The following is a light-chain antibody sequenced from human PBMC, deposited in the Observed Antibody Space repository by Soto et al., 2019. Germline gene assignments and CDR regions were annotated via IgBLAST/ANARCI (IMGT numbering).Light chain of an antibody. CDR2: SAS. CDR1: QNISTN. V-gene: IGKV3-15*01. Sequence: DIVMTQSPATLSVSPGERATLSWMASQNISTNVAWYQQKPGQAPRLLLLSASSRLSDIPARFSGSGSGTEFTLTISGLQSEDVAVYYCHHFNTWPPKAFGQGTKVEFK. CDR3: HHFNTWPPKA. J-gene: IGKJ1*01.